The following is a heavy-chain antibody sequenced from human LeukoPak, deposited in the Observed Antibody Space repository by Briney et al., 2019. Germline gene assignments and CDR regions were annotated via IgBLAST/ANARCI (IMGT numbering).Heavy chain of an antibody. D-gene: IGHD5-24*01. V-gene: IGHV3-74*01. CDR2: MNSDGSSS. Sequence: GGSLRLSCAASGFTFSTHWMHWARQAPGKGLEWVSRMNSDGSSSSYADSVKGRFTISRDNAKSTLYLQMNSLRAEDTAVCYCARGGDGSNIYWYFDLWGRGTLVTVSS. J-gene: IGHJ2*01. CDR1: GFTFSTHW. CDR3: ARGGDGSNIYWYFDL.